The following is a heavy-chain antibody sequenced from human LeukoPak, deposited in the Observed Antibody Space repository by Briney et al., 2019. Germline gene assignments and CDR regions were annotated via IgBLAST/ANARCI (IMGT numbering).Heavy chain of an antibody. D-gene: IGHD3-3*01. CDR2: INSDGSST. Sequence: GGSLRLSCAASGFTFSSYWMHWVRQAPGKRVVWVSRINSDGSSTSYADSVKGRFTISRDNAKNTLYLQMNSLRAEDTAVYYCARMGRYYGPIWGQGTMVTVSS. V-gene: IGHV3-74*01. CDR1: GFTFSSYW. CDR3: ARMGRYYGPI. J-gene: IGHJ3*02.